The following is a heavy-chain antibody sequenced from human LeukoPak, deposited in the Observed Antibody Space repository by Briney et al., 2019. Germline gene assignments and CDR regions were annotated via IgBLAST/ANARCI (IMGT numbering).Heavy chain of an antibody. V-gene: IGHV4-34*01. J-gene: IGHJ3*02. Sequence: SETLSLTCAVYGASFRVHYGSWLRQPRGEGLEWIGGINHRGSNNYNAPLKGRDHISEDTPKNHFSLKLRSVTAADTAVYYCARETFYYDSSGSRFDGFDIWGQGTMVTVSS. D-gene: IGHD3-22*01. CDR3: ARETFYYDSSGSRFDGFDI. CDR1: GASFRVHY. CDR2: INHRGSN.